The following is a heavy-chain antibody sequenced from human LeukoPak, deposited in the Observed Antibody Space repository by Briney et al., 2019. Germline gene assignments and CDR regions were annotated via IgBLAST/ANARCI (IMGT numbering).Heavy chain of an antibody. J-gene: IGHJ5*02. D-gene: IGHD2-2*01. Sequence: ASVKVSCKASGYTFTGYYLHWVRQAPGQGLERMGWINPNSGGTNYAQKFQGRVTMTRDTSISTAYMELSRLRSDDTAVYYCARAPPAAMAGWFDPWGQGTLVTVSS. CDR2: INPNSGGT. CDR1: GYTFTGYY. CDR3: ARAPPAAMAGWFDP. V-gene: IGHV1-2*02.